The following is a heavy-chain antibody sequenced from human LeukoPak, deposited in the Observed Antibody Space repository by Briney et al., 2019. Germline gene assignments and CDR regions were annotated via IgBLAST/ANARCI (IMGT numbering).Heavy chain of an antibody. CDR2: INPNSGDT. CDR3: ARGSDTVGDTYYTMDV. J-gene: IGHJ6*02. Sequence: GASVKVSCKASGYTFTGYYMHWVRQAPGQGLEWMGWINPNSGDTNYAQRFQGRVTMTRDTSITTAYMDLSRLRSDDTAVYYCARGSDTVGDTYYTMDVWGQGTTVTVSS. D-gene: IGHD1-26*01. CDR1: GYTFTGYY. V-gene: IGHV1-2*02.